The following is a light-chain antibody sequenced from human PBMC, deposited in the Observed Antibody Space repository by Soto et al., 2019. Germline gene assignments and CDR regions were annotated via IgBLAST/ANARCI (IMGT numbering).Light chain of an antibody. J-gene: IGKJ5*01. V-gene: IGKV3-15*01. CDR2: RAS. CDR1: QSVSDN. Sequence: EVLMTQSPDTLYVSPGEKVTLSCRASQSVSDNLAWYQQKPGQGPRLLVYRASTRTLGIPARFSGSESGTEFTLTISSLQSEDFAVYCCQQYNSWPITFGQGTRLEIK. CDR3: QQYNSWPIT.